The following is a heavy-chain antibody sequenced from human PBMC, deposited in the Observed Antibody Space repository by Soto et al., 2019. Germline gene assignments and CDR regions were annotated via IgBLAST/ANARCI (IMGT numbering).Heavy chain of an antibody. Sequence: RGESLKISCKGSGDTFPSYWIAWVRQMSGKGLEWMGIIYPGDSETRYSPSFQGQVTISADKSIKTAYLQWSSLKASDTATYYCTRITYYYDRRGHYNDPDEAYEIWGQLTMVIFS. J-gene: IGHJ3*02. D-gene: IGHD3-22*01. CDR2: IYPGDSET. V-gene: IGHV5-51*01. CDR3: TRITYYYDRRGHYNDPDEAYEI. CDR1: GDTFPSYW.